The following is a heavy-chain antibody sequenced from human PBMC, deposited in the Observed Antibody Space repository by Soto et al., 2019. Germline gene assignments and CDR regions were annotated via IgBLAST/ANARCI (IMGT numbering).Heavy chain of an antibody. CDR2: IYYSGST. CDR1: GGSISSSSYY. Sequence: QLQLQESGPGLVKPSETLSLTCTVSGGSISSSSYYWGWIRQPPGKGLEWIGSIYYSGSTYYNPSLKRRVTISVDTSKNQFSLKLSSVTAADTAVYYCATAYYDYIWGSYRYTGHAFDIWGQGTMVTVSS. J-gene: IGHJ3*02. CDR3: ATAYYDYIWGSYRYTGHAFDI. V-gene: IGHV4-39*01. D-gene: IGHD3-16*02.